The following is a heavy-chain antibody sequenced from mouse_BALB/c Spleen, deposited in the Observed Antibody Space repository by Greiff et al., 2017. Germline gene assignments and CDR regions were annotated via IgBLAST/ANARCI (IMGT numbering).Heavy chain of an antibody. Sequence: LKQPGSELVRPGASVKLSCKASGYTFTSYWMHWVKQRPGQGLEWIGNIYPGSGSTNYDEKFKSKATLTVDTSSSTAYMQLSSLTSEDSAVYYCTRNWGYYFDYWGQGTTLTVSS. CDR3: TRNWGYYFDY. CDR2: IYPGSGST. V-gene: IGHV1S22*01. CDR1: GYTFTSYW. J-gene: IGHJ2*01. D-gene: IGHD4-1*01.